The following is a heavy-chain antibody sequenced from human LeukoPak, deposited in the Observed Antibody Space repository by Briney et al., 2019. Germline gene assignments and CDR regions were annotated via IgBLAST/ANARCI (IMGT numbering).Heavy chain of an antibody. J-gene: IGHJ6*02. D-gene: IGHD5-12*01. Sequence: PGRSLRLSCAASGFTFSSYGMHWVRQAPGKGLEWVAVISYDGSYKCYADSVKGRLTISRDNSKNTLYLQMNSLRAEDTAVYYCASSVATIPRYYYYYGMDVWGQGTTVTVSS. CDR2: ISYDGSYK. CDR3: ASSVATIPRYYYYYGMDV. V-gene: IGHV3-30*03. CDR1: GFTFSSYG.